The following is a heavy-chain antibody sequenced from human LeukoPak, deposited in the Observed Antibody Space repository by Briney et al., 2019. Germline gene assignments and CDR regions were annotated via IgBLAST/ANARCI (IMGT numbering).Heavy chain of an antibody. CDR1: GGSFSGYY. J-gene: IGHJ4*02. CDR2: INQSGST. D-gene: IGHD2-2*01. CDR3: ARGPRYCSSTSCYELDY. Sequence: SETLSLTCTVYGGSFSGYYWSWIRQPPGKGLEWIGEINQSGSTNYNPSLKSRLTISVDTSKNQFSLKLTSVTAADTAVYYSARGPRYCSSTSCYELDYWGQGTLVTVSS. V-gene: IGHV4-34*01.